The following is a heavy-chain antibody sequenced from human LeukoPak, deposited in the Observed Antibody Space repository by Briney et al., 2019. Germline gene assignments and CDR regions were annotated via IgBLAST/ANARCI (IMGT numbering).Heavy chain of an antibody. Sequence: GGSLRLSCAASGFTFSSYSMNWVRQAPGKGLEWVSYISSSSSTIYYADSVKGRFTISRDNAKNSLYLQMNSLRAEDTAVYYCARGSIAVAGIGLFDYWGQGTLVTVSS. V-gene: IGHV3-48*04. CDR3: ARGSIAVAGIGLFDY. J-gene: IGHJ4*02. CDR1: GFTFSSYS. CDR2: ISSSSSTI. D-gene: IGHD6-19*01.